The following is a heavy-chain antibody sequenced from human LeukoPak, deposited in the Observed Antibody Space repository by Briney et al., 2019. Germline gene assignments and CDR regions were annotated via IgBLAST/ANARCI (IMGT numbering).Heavy chain of an antibody. D-gene: IGHD6-13*01. V-gene: IGHV3-30*02. CDR1: GFTFSSYG. CDR3: AKGPAPAAAEDY. Sequence: AGGSLRLSCAASGFTFSSYGMHWVRQAPGKGLEWVAFIRYDGSNKYYADSVKGRFTISRDNSKSTLYLQMNSLRAEDTAVYYCAKGPAPAAAEDYWGQGTLVTVSS. J-gene: IGHJ4*02. CDR2: IRYDGSNK.